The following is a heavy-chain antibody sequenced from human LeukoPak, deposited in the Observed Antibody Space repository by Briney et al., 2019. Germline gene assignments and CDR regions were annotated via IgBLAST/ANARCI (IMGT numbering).Heavy chain of an antibody. D-gene: IGHD4-17*01. V-gene: IGHV3-23*01. J-gene: IGHJ4*02. CDR2: ISDNGGRT. CDR1: GFTFSSYA. Sequence: GGSLRLSCAASGFTFSSYAMTWVRQAPGKGLEWVSTISDNGGRTYYADSVKGRFTISRDNSKNTLYLQMNSLRAGDTAVYYCAKVGYGDYARFDYWGQGTLVTVSS. CDR3: AKVGYGDYARFDY.